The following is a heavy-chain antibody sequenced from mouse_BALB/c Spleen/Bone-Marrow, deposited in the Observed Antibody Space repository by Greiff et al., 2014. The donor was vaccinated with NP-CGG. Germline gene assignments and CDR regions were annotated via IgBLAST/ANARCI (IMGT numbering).Heavy chain of an antibody. Sequence: VQLKQSGAGLVKPGASVKLSCTASGFNIKDTYMHWVKQRPEQGLEWIGRIDPANGNTKYDPKFQGKATITADTSSNTAYPQLSSLTSEDTAVYYCARWEYYAMDYWGQGTSVTVSS. CDR1: GFNIKDTY. J-gene: IGHJ4*01. CDR3: ARWEYYAMDY. D-gene: IGHD4-1*01. CDR2: IDPANGNT. V-gene: IGHV14-3*02.